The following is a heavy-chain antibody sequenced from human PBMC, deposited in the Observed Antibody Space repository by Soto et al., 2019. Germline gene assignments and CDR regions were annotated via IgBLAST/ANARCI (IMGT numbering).Heavy chain of an antibody. D-gene: IGHD3-10*01. CDR1: GDSASSNSAA. J-gene: IGHJ5*02. Sequence: SQTLSLTCAISGDSASSNSAAWNWIRQSPSRGLEWLGRTYYRSKWYNDYAVSVKSRITINPDTSKNQFSLQLNSVTPEGTAVYYCARGLSVWLRGNWFDPWGQGTLVTVSS. CDR3: ARGLSVWLRGNWFDP. V-gene: IGHV6-1*01. CDR2: TYYRSKWYN.